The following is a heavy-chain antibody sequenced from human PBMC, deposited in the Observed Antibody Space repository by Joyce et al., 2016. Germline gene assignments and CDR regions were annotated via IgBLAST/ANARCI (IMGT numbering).Heavy chain of an antibody. CDR1: GGSISSSFSY. D-gene: IGHD6-19*01. V-gene: IGHV4-39*01. CDR2: IYYSGST. J-gene: IGHJ4*02. CDR3: ARHHFGQWLEYYFDY. Sequence: QLQLQESGPGLVKPSETLSLTCTVSGGSISSSFSYLGWIRQPPGKGLEWIGSIYYSGSTYYNPCLKSRETISVDTSKNQFSLKLSSVTDADTAVYYCARHHFGQWLEYYFDYWGQGTLVTVSS.